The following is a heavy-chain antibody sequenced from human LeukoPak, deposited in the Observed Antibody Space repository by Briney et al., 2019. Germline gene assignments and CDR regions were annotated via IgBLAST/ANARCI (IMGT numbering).Heavy chain of an antibody. V-gene: IGHV3-30*04. D-gene: IGHD5-18*01. Sequence: PGGSLRLSCAASGFTFSSYAMHWVRQAPGKGLKWVAVISYDGSNKYYADSVKGRFTISRDNSKNTLYLQMNSLRAEDTAVYYCAREFRDTAMAYWGQGTLVTVSS. J-gene: IGHJ4*02. CDR2: ISYDGSNK. CDR3: AREFRDTAMAY. CDR1: GFTFSSYA.